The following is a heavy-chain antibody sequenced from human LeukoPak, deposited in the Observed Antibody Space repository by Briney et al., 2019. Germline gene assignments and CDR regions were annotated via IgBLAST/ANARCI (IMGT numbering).Heavy chain of an antibody. CDR3: TQGSGFYYDY. Sequence: PGGSLRLSCAVSGLTVSNVWMNWVRQAPGKGLECVGRIKSKKDGGTTEFAAPVRGRFTISRDDSQNTLYLQMNSLTSDDTAVYYCTQGSGFYYDYWGQGTLVTVSS. D-gene: IGHD3-22*01. V-gene: IGHV3-15*07. CDR2: IKSKKDGGTT. J-gene: IGHJ4*02. CDR1: GLTVSNVW.